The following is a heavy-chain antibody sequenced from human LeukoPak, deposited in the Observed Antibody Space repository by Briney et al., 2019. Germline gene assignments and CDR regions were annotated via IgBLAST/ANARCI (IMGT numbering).Heavy chain of an antibody. CDR2: IDPSDSYT. J-gene: IGHJ4*02. CDR3: ARHHRLTVLLWFGELDY. V-gene: IGHV5-10-1*01. D-gene: IGHD3-10*01. CDR1: GYRFTSYW. Sequence: PGESLRISCKGSGYRFTSYWISWARQMPGKGLEWMGRIDPSDSYTNYSPSFQGHVTISADKSISTAYLQWSSLKASDTAMYYCARHHRLTVLLWFGELDYWGQGTLVTVSS.